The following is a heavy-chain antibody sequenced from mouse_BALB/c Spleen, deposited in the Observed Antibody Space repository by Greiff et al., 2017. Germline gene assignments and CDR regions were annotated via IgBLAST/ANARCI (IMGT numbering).Heavy chain of an antibody. CDR3: ARKGDGNYVLAY. Sequence: VQLLQSGPGLVAPSQSLSITCTVSGFSLSRSSVHWVRQPPGQGLAWLGMIWGGGSTDYHSALTSRLSISKDNSKSQVFLKMNSLQTDDTAMYYWARKGDGNYVLAYWGQGTLVTVSA. V-gene: IGHV2-6-4*01. CDR2: IWGGGST. D-gene: IGHD2-1*01. J-gene: IGHJ3*01. CDR1: GFSLSRSS.